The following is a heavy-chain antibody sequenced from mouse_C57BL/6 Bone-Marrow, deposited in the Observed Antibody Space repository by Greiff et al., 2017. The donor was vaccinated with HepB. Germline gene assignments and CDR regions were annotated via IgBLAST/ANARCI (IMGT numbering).Heavy chain of an antibody. CDR3: ARQVNYYGSSYPPYAMDY. CDR2: IWSDGST. J-gene: IGHJ4*01. D-gene: IGHD1-1*01. V-gene: IGHV2-6-1*01. Sequence: QVQLKESGPGLVAPSQSLSITCTVSGFSFTSYGVHWVRQPPGKGLEWLVVIWSDGSTTYNSALKTRLSISKDNSKSQVFVKMNSLQSDDTAMYYGARQVNYYGSSYPPYAMDYWGQGTSVTVSS. CDR1: GFSFTSYG.